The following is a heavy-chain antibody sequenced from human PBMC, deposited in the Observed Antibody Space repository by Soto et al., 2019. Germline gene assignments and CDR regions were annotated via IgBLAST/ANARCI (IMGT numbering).Heavy chain of an antibody. V-gene: IGHV3-21*04. CDR2: ISSSSSYI. Sequence: GGSLRLSCAASGFTFSSYSMNWVRQAPGKVLEWVSSISSSSSYIYYADSVKGRFTISRDNSKNTLYLQMNSLRAEDTAVYYCAKDFGGYYDILTGPPSDYWGQGXLVTVYS. J-gene: IGHJ4*02. CDR3: AKDFGGYYDILTGPPSDY. D-gene: IGHD3-9*01. CDR1: GFTFSSYS.